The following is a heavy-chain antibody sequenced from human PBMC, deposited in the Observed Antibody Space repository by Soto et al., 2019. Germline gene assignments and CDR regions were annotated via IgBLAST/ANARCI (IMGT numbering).Heavy chain of an antibody. CDR1: GYTFTSYG. D-gene: IGHD3-10*01. V-gene: IGHV1-18*01. CDR2: ISAYNGNT. CDR3: ARIWVRGVIIGPALPFDYYYGMDV. Sequence: QVQLVQSGAEVKKPGASVKVSCKASGYTFTSYGISWVRQAPGQGLEWMGWISAYNGNTNYAQKLQGRVTMTTDTSTSTAYMELRSLGSDDTAVYYCARIWVRGVIIGPALPFDYYYGMDVWGQGTTVTVSS. J-gene: IGHJ6*02.